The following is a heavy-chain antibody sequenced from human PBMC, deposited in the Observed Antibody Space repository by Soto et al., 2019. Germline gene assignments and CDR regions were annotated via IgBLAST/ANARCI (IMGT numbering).Heavy chain of an antibody. CDR2: ISDDGSTT. CDR3: TRGPRVSSTGTGAH. D-gene: IGHD1-1*01. V-gene: IGHV3-74*01. CDR1: GVTFSAYW. J-gene: IGHJ4*02. Sequence: GGSLRLSCEVSGVTFSAYWMHWVRQVPGKGLIWVSRISDDGSTTTYADSVKGRFTISRDNAKNTLYLQMNSLRADDTGLYYCTRGPRVSSTGTGAHWGQGTLVTVSS.